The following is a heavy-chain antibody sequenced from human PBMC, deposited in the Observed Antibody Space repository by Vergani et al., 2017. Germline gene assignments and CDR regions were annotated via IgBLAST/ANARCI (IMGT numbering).Heavy chain of an antibody. CDR3: ARSRPYCTSGSCPAI. Sequence: QAQLQESGPGLVKPSETLSLTCHVFGVSVTDYNCNWIRQPAGKGPEWIGHIHTGGSTDLNPSFKSRVSISVDTSKSQFSLKLNSVTVADTAVYYCARSRPYCTSGSCPAIWGQGTLVTVSS. CDR1: GVSVTDYN. V-gene: IGHV4-4*09. J-gene: IGHJ4*02. D-gene: IGHD2-15*01. CDR2: IHTGGST.